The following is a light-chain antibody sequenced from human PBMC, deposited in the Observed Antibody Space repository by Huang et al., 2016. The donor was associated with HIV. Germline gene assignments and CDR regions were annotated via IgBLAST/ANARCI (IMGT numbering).Light chain of an antibody. V-gene: IGKV3-20*01. CDR2: GAC. Sequence: EIVLTQSPGTLSLSPGERATLSCRASQSVSGSYLAWYQQKPGQAPRLLIYGACSRATDIPDRFSGSGSGTDFTLTISRLEPEEFAVYFCQQYASSPPRTFGGGTRVEIK. CDR3: QQYASSPPRT. J-gene: IGKJ4*01. CDR1: QSVSGSY.